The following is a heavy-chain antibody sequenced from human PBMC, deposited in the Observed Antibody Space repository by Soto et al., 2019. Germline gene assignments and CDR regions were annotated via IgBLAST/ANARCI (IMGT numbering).Heavy chain of an antibody. V-gene: IGHV1-69*01. CDR3: ASDVVMPSVIGGWFDS. CDR2: IVPLLGTT. CDR1: GGTFDNDI. D-gene: IGHD3-10*01. J-gene: IGHJ5*01. Sequence: QVQLVQSGAEVKKPGSSVKVSCKASGGTFDNDIISWVRQAPGQGLEWMGGIVPLLGTTHYAQKFQGRVTIIAAGSTSTANMEMSSLTSGDTAVYYCASDVVMPSVIGGWFDSWGQGTLVTVSS.